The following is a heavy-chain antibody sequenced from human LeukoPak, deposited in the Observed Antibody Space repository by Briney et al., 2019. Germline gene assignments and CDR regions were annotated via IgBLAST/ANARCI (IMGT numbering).Heavy chain of an antibody. CDR3: AKDASGGSYQDY. D-gene: IGHD2-15*01. Sequence: PGGSLRLSCAASGFTFSSYAMSWVRQTPGRGLEWVSAISGSGGSTYYADSVKGWFTISRDNSKNTLYLQMNSLRAEDTAVYYCAKDASGGSYQDYWGQGTLVTVSS. V-gene: IGHV3-23*01. CDR2: ISGSGGST. J-gene: IGHJ4*02. CDR1: GFTFSSYA.